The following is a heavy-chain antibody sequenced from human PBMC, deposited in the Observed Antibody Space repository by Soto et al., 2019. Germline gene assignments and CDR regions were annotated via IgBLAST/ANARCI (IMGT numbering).Heavy chain of an antibody. D-gene: IGHD2-2*01. CDR2: IIPIFGTA. V-gene: IGHV1-69*13. CDR1: GGTFSSYA. Sequence: SVKVSCKASGGTFSSYAISWVRQAPGQGLEWMGGIIPIFGTANYAQKFQGRVTITADESTSTAYMELSSLRSEDTAVYYCARDLDCSSTSCSGHYWGQGXLVTVYS. J-gene: IGHJ4*02. CDR3: ARDLDCSSTSCSGHY.